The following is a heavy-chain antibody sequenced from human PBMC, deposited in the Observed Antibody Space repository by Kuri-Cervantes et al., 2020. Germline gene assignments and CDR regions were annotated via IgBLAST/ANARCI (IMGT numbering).Heavy chain of an antibody. CDR1: GFTFSSYS. CDR2: IRYDGSNK. V-gene: IGHV3-30*02. CDR3: AKDSVRHIVVVTGAFDI. D-gene: IGHD2-21*02. J-gene: IGHJ3*02. Sequence: GESLKISCAASGFTFSSYSMNWVRQAPGKGLEWVAFIRYDGSNKYYADSVKGRFTISRDNSKNTLYLQMNSLRAEDTAVYYCAKDSVRHIVVVTGAFDIWGQGTMVTVSS.